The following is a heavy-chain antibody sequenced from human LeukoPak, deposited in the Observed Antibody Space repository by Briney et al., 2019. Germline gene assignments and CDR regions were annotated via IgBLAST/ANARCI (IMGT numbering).Heavy chain of an antibody. V-gene: IGHV3-74*01. CDR3: ATKQWLAPPPDS. CDR2: INTDGTVT. CDR1: GFTFSKYS. J-gene: IGHJ4*02. Sequence: SGGSLRLTCAASGFTFSKYSMLWVRQAPGKGLESVSRINTDGTVTTYADSVKGRFTVSRDNADNTMFLQMNSVRDEDTAVYYCATKQWLAPPPDSWGQGTPVTVSS. D-gene: IGHD6-19*01.